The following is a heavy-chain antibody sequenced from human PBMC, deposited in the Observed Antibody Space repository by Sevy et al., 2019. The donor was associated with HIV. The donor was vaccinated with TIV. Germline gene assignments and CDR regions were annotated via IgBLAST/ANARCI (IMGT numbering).Heavy chain of an antibody. CDR1: GGSISTYY. J-gene: IGHJ4*02. D-gene: IGHD6-19*01. CDR2: IYISGST. Sequence: SETLSLTCTVSGGSISTYYWCWIRQPAGKGLEWIGHIYISGSTNYNPSLRSRVTMSLDTSKNQFSLKLTSVTAADTAVYYCARTSPGYGGGWYDFDYWGQGTLVTVSS. CDR3: ARTSPGYGGGWYDFDY. V-gene: IGHV4-4*07.